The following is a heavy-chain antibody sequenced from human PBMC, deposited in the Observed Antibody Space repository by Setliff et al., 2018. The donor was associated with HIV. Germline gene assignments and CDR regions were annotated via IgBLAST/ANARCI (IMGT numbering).Heavy chain of an antibody. CDR1: GFTFSSYS. V-gene: IGHV3-21*01. J-gene: IGHJ6*03. Sequence: PGGSLRLSCAASGFTFSSYSMNWVRQAPGKGLEWVSSISSSSSYIYYADSVKGRFTISRDNAKNSLFLQMNSLRAEDTALYYCAREIRAGDYPPYNYYFYMDVWGKGTTVTVSS. D-gene: IGHD4-17*01. CDR3: AREIRAGDYPPYNYYFYMDV. CDR2: ISSSSSYI.